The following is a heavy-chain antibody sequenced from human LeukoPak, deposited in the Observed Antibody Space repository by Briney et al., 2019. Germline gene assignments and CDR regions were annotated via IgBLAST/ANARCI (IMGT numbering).Heavy chain of an antibody. CDR3: ARGNDIVVVPAAIPRNWFDP. CDR2: IIPIFGTA. CDR1: GGTFSSYA. Sequence: ASVKVSCKASGGTFSSYAISWVRQAPGQGLEWMGGIIPIFGTANYAQKFQGRVTITADESTSTAYMELSSLRSEDTAVYYCARGNDIVVVPAAIPRNWFDPWGQGTLVTVSS. D-gene: IGHD2-2*02. J-gene: IGHJ5*02. V-gene: IGHV1-69*01.